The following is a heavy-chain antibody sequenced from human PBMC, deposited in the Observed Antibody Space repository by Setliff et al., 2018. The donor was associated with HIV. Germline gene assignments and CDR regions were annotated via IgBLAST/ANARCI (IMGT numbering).Heavy chain of an antibody. CDR2: IYWDDDT. D-gene: IGHD4-4*01. Sequence: VSGPTLVNPTETLTLTCTLSGFSLSTRGVGVGWIRQAPGKALECLALIYWDDDTRYNPSLESRLTITKDTSKNQVVLTMSNMDPEDTATYYCVHKSDYNNYVTSWFDPWGQGTLVTVSS. CDR3: VHKSDYNNYVTSWFDP. J-gene: IGHJ5*02. CDR1: GFSLSTRGVG. V-gene: IGHV2-5*02.